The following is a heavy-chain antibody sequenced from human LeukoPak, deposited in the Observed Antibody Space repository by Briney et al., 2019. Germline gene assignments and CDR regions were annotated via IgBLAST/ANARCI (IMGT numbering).Heavy chain of an antibody. J-gene: IGHJ4*02. CDR2: INSDGSIA. CDR3: APEGGSSYDY. CDR1: GFTFSTYW. V-gene: IGHV3-74*01. D-gene: IGHD5-18*01. Sequence: GGSLRLSCAASGFTFSTYWMHWVRQVPGKGLVWVSRINSDGSIADYADAVKGRFTISRDYARNTLYLEMNSLRAEDTALYFCAPEGGSSYDYWGQGTLVTVSS.